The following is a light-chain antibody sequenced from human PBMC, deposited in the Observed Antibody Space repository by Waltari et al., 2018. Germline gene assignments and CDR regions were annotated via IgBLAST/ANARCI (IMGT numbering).Light chain of an antibody. CDR1: RNDVGYYKS. J-gene: IGLJ1*01. CDR2: DVS. Sequence: QSVVTQPASVSGSLGQSVTISCSGTRNDVGYYKSVSWYQHLPGKAPKFIIYDVSKRPSGISGRFSASKYGTTASLTISDLQAADEGDYYCCAFGAGDTYVFGTGTKVTV. CDR3: CAFGAGDTYV. V-gene: IGLV2-23*02.